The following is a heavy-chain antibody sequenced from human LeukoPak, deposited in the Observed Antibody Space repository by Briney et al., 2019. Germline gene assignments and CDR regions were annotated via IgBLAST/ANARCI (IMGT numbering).Heavy chain of an antibody. CDR3: AKDSSEMATITYYYMDV. D-gene: IGHD5-24*01. Sequence: GGSLRLSCAASGFTFSSYSMNWVRQAPGKGLEWVSSISSSSSYIYYADSVKGRFTISRDNAKNSLYLQMNSLRAEDTAVYYCAKDSSEMATITYYYMDVWGKGTTVTISS. V-gene: IGHV3-21*01. CDR2: ISSSSSYI. CDR1: GFTFSSYS. J-gene: IGHJ6*03.